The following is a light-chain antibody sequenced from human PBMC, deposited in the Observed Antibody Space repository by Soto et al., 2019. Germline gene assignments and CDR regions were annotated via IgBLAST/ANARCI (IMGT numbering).Light chain of an antibody. CDR1: QSVSNN. J-gene: IGKJ5*01. V-gene: IGKV3-15*01. Sequence: EIVMTQSPATLSVSPGERATLSCRASQSVSNNLAWYQQKPGQAPRLLIYYASTRATGVPARFSGSGSGTEFTLTISSLQSEDFALYYCQQYNNWPPITFRQGTRLEIK. CDR3: QQYNNWPPIT. CDR2: YAS.